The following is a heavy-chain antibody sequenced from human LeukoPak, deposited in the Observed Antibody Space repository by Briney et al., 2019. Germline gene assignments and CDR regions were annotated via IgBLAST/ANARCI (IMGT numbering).Heavy chain of an antibody. CDR2: VYYSGST. J-gene: IGHJ3*01. V-gene: IGHV4-31*03. Sequence: SETLSLTCTVSGSSISSSGEYWSWLRHLPGKGLEWIGYVYYSGSTYYNPSLESRITMSVDTTENQFSLKLTSVTAADTAVYYCAREKTAYYYDRSGFPEGAFDVWGQGTMVTVSS. CDR1: GSSISSSGEY. CDR3: AREKTAYYYDRSGFPEGAFDV. D-gene: IGHD3-22*01.